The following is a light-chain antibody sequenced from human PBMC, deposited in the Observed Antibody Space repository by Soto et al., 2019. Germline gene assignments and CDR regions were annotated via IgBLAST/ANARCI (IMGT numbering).Light chain of an antibody. CDR1: QSISSW. CDR3: QQYKSYSTWP. V-gene: IGKV1-5*01. J-gene: IGKJ1*01. Sequence: DIQVTQSPSTLSGYVGDRGAITCRGSQSISSWLAWYQQKPGKAPKLLIYDASSLESGVPSRFSGSGSGTEFTLTISSLQPDDFATYYCQQYKSYSTWPFGQGTKLEIK. CDR2: DAS.